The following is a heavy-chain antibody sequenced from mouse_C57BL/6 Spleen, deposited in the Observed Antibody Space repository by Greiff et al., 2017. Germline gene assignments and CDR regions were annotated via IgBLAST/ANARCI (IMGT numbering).Heavy chain of an antibody. V-gene: IGHV5-4*01. J-gene: IGHJ2*01. D-gene: IGHD2-3*01. CDR1: GFTFSSYA. CDR2: ISDGGSYT. CDR3: ARGDDGYSYYFDY. Sequence: EVQLVESGGGLVKPGGSLKLSCAASGFTFSSYAMSWVRQTPEKRLEWVATISDGGSYTYYPDNVKGRFTISRDNAKNNLYLQMSHLKSEDTAMYYCARGDDGYSYYFDYWGQGTTLTVSS.